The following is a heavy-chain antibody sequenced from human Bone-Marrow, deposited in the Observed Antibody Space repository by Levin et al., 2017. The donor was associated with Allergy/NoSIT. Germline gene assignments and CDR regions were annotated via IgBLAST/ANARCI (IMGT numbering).Heavy chain of an antibody. D-gene: IGHD2-2*01. CDR3: ARTRFCGRTSCYHYFDY. J-gene: IGHJ4*02. CDR1: GFVFGSYA. Sequence: SCEASGFVFGSYAMHWVRQAPGKGLEWVAVIWHDGTNENYVDSVKGRFTVSRDNSRNTLYLQMSSLRADDTALYYCARTRFCGRTSCYHYFDYWGQGALVTVSS. CDR2: IWHDGTNE. V-gene: IGHV3-33*01.